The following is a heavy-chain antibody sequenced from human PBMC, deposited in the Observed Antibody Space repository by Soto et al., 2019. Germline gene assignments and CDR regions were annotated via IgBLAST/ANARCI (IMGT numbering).Heavy chain of an antibody. D-gene: IGHD2-15*01. CDR1: GGSVSSGSYY. V-gene: IGHV4-61*01. CDR2: SYYSGST. J-gene: IGHJ4*02. Sequence: SETLSLTCSVSGGSVSSGSYYWSWIRQPPGKGLEWIGYSYYSGSTKYNPSLESRVTISVDTSKNQFSLKLTSVTAADTAVYYCARESLYCSGGTCYSYFEYWGQGTLVTVS. CDR3: ARESLYCSGGTCYSYFEY.